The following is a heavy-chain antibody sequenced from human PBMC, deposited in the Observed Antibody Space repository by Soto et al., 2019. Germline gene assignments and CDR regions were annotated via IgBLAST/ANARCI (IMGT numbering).Heavy chain of an antibody. D-gene: IGHD5-18*01. J-gene: IGHJ6*02. Sequence: PGGSLRLSCAASGFTFDDYAMHWVRQVPGKGLEWVSGINWNSGSIGYGDSVKGRFAISRDNAKNSLHLQMNSLRAEDTAVYYCARDSRGYSYAYDDPMDVWGQGTTVTVSS. CDR3: ARDSRGYSYAYDDPMDV. CDR1: GFTFDDYA. V-gene: IGHV3-9*01. CDR2: INWNSGSI.